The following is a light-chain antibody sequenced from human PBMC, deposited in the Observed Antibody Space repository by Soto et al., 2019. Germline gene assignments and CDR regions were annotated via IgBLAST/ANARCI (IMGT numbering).Light chain of an antibody. J-gene: IGLJ1*01. CDR1: SSNLGINF. CDR3: ETWDGSLSAGV. CDR2: ENN. Sequence: QSVLTQPPSVSAAPEQKVTISCSGGSSNLGINFVSWYQQFPGAVPKLLIYENNKRPSGIPDRFSGAKSGTSATLDITGLQTGDEADYYCETWDGSLSAGVFGGGTKVTVL. V-gene: IGLV1-51*02.